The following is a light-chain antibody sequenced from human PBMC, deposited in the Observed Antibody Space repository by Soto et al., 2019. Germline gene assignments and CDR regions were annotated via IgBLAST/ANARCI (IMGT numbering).Light chain of an antibody. J-gene: IGKJ4*01. CDR3: QPYNNWPLT. CDR1: QRVSSY. CDR2: DTS. Sequence: EVVLTQSPATLSLSPGERATLSCRSSQRVSSYLAWYQQKPGQAPRLLIYDTSTRATGVPARFSGSRSGPECTLTINSLQSEDFAIYYCQPYNNWPLTFRGGTKVDIK. V-gene: IGKV3-15*01.